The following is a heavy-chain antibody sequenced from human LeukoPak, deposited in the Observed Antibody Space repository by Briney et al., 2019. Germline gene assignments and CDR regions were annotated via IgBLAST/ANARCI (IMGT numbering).Heavy chain of an antibody. D-gene: IGHD3-22*01. CDR2: INPSSGGT. J-gene: IGHJ3*02. Sequence: GASVNVSCKASGYTFTGYYMHWVRQAPGQGLEWMGWINPSSGGTNYAQKFQDRVTMTRDTSISTVYMELSRLRSDDTAVYYCGRDYYDSSGDGAFDIWGQGTMVTVSS. CDR1: GYTFTGYY. CDR3: GRDYYDSSGDGAFDI. V-gene: IGHV1-2*02.